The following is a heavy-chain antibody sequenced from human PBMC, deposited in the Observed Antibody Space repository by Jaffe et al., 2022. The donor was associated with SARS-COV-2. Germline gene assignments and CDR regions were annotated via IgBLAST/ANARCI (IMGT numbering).Heavy chain of an antibody. J-gene: IGHJ4*02. Sequence: EVQVLESGGGLVQPGGSLRLSCAASGFTFSNYAMSWVRQAPGKGLEWVAVISGSGNSAYIGDSVKGRFTISRDNSRNTVYLQMNSLGAEDTALYYCAKSIENSSSGRASEYWGQGTLVTVSS. D-gene: IGHD6-6*01. CDR2: ISGSGNSA. V-gene: IGHV3-23*01. CDR1: GFTFSNYA. CDR3: AKSIENSSSGRASEY.